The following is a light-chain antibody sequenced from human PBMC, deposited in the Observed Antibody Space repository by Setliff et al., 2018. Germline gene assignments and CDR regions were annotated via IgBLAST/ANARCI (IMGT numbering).Light chain of an antibody. V-gene: IGLV2-14*03. CDR2: DVT. CDR1: SRDIGASKY. J-gene: IGLJ1*01. Sequence: QSALAQPPSASGSPGQSLTISCTGTSRDIGASKYVSWYQQHPGKAPKLIIYDVTTRPSGVSNRFSGSKSGNTASLTISGLQAEDEADYYCSIHRSRGYVFGTGTKVT. CDR3: SIHRSRGYV.